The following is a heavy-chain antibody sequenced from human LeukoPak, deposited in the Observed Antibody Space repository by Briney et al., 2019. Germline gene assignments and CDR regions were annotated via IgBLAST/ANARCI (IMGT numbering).Heavy chain of an antibody. V-gene: IGHV4-30-4*08. CDR3: ARGVYCGGDCYWCDP. J-gene: IGHJ5*02. Sequence: SETLSLTCTVSGGSISSGDYYWSWIRQPPGKGLEWIGYIYYSGSTYYNPSLKSRVTISVDTSKNQFSLKLISVTAADTAVYYCARGVYCGGDCYWCDPWGQGTLVTVSS. CDR2: IYYSGST. CDR1: GGSISSGDYY. D-gene: IGHD2-21*01.